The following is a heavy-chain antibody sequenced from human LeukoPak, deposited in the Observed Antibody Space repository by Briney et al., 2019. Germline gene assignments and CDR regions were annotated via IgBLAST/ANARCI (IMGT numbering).Heavy chain of an antibody. V-gene: IGHV3-23*01. CDR3: AKGGYCSSTSCYPDAFDI. J-gene: IGHJ3*02. CDR2: ISGSGGST. D-gene: IGHD2-2*01. Sequence: GGSLRLSCAASGFTFSSYGMRWVRQAPGKGLEWVSAISGSGGSTYYADSVKGRFTISRDNSKNTLYLQMNSLRAEDTAVYYCAKGGYCSSTSCYPDAFDIWGQGTMVTVSS. CDR1: GFTFSSYG.